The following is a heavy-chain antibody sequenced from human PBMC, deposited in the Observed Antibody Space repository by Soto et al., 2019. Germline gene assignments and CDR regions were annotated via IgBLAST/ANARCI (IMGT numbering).Heavy chain of an antibody. CDR2: ISAYNGNT. D-gene: IGHD4-17*01. J-gene: IGHJ6*02. CDR1: GYTFTSYG. CDR3: ARDSPDMTTVTTIHLGGMDV. V-gene: IGHV1-18*01. Sequence: ASVKVSCKASGYTFTSYGISWVRQAPGQGLEWMGWISAYNGNTNYAQKLQGRVTMTTDTSTSTAYMELRSLRSDDTAVYYCARDSPDMTTVTTIHLGGMDVWGQGTTVTVSS.